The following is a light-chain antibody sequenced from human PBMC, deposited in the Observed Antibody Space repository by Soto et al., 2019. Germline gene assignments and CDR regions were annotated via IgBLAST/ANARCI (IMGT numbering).Light chain of an antibody. CDR2: KAS. V-gene: IGKV1-5*03. Sequence: DIQMTQSPSTLSASVGDRVTITCRASQSISSWVAWYQQKPGKAPKVLIYKASSLEAGVPSRFSGSGYGTEFTLTISSLQPDDFATYYCQQYNNYYSFGQGTKLEIK. CDR1: QSISSW. J-gene: IGKJ2*01. CDR3: QQYNNYYS.